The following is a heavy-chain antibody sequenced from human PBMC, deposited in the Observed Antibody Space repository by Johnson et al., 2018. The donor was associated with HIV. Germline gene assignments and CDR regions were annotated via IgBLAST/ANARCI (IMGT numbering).Heavy chain of an antibody. J-gene: IGHJ3*02. Sequence: QVQLVESGGGVVQPGRSLRLSCVASGFTFSSYAMHWVRQAPGKGLEWVAVISYDGSNKYYADSVKGRFTISRDNSKNTLYLQMNSLRAEDTAVYYCAKGGGSSWSDAFDIWGQGTMVTVSS. CDR1: GFTFSSYA. V-gene: IGHV3-30*04. D-gene: IGHD6-13*01. CDR3: AKGGGSSWSDAFDI. CDR2: ISYDGSNK.